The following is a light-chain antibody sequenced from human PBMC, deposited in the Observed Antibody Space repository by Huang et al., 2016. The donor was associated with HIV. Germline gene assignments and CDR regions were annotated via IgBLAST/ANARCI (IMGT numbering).Light chain of an antibody. V-gene: IGKV3-15*01. J-gene: IGKJ2*01. CDR2: GAS. CDR3: QQYNNRYT. CDR1: QSISSN. Sequence: IVMTQSPATLSVSPGERATLSCRASQSISSNLARYQQKPGQAPRLLIYGASTRATGIPARFSGSGSGTEFTLTISSLQSEDFAVYYCQQYNNRYTFGQGTKLEIK.